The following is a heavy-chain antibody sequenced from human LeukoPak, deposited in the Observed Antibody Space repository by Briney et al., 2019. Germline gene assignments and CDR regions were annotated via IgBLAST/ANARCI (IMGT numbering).Heavy chain of an antibody. V-gene: IGHV3-23*01. CDR1: GFTFRSYD. CDR2: ISGGNDNT. Sequence: GGSLRLSCAASGFTFRSYDMNWVRQAPEKGLEWVSFISGGNDNTYYADSVKGRFTISRDNSKNTLYPQMNSLRAEDTALYHCVKGGWLDNWGQGTLVTVSS. J-gene: IGHJ5*02. CDR3: VKGGWLDN.